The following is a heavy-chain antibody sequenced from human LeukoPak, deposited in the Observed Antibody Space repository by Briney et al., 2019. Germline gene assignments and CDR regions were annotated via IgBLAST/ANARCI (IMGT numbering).Heavy chain of an antibody. CDR1: GFTFSDYY. CDR2: ISSTSTYT. Sequence: PGGSLRLSCAASGFTFSDYYMSWIRQAPGKGLEWVSYISSTSTYTNFADSVKGRFTTSRDNAKNSLYLQMNSLRVEDTAVYYCARVPNNYTSGFYLTFDYWGQGILVTVSS. J-gene: IGHJ4*02. D-gene: IGHD6-19*01. V-gene: IGHV3-11*06. CDR3: ARVPNNYTSGFYLTFDY.